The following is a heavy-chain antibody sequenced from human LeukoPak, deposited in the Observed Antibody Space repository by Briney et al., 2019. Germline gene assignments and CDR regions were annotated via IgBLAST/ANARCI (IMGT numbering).Heavy chain of an antibody. Sequence: GGSLRLSCAASGFTFSKYDVHWVRQAPGKGLERVAVIWYDGSNKYYVDSVKGRFTISRDISKNTLYLQMNSLSAEDTAVYYCARHGYNYGFDYWGQGTLVTVSS. CDR2: IWYDGSNK. CDR3: ARHGYNYGFDY. J-gene: IGHJ4*02. V-gene: IGHV3-33*01. CDR1: GFTFSKYD. D-gene: IGHD5-24*01.